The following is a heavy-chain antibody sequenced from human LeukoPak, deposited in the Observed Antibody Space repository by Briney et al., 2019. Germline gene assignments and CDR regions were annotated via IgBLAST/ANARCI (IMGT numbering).Heavy chain of an antibody. D-gene: IGHD3-3*01. Sequence: GGSLRLSCAASGFTYKFPFSYYGMHWVRQAPGKGLEWVAFIRYDGSNKYYADSVKGRFTISRDNSKNTLYLQMNSLRAEDTAVYYCAKDPVSLFGVVIMAGGYFDYWGQGTLVTVSS. CDR2: IRYDGSNK. CDR1: GFTYKFPFSYYG. J-gene: IGHJ4*02. CDR3: AKDPVSLFGVVIMAGGYFDY. V-gene: IGHV3-30*02.